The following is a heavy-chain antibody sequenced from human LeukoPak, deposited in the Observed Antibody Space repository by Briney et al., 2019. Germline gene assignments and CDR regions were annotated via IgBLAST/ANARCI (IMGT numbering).Heavy chain of an antibody. V-gene: IGHV3-21*01. D-gene: IGHD6-19*01. CDR1: GFTFSSYS. CDR2: ISSSSRYI. CDR3: ARDPTGYSSGWSDAFDI. J-gene: IGHJ3*02. Sequence: GGSLRLSCAASGFTFSSYSMNWVRQAPGKGLEWVSSISSSSRYIYYADSVKGRFTISRDNAKNSLYLQMNSLRAEDTAVYYCARDPTGYSSGWSDAFDIWGQGTMVTVSS.